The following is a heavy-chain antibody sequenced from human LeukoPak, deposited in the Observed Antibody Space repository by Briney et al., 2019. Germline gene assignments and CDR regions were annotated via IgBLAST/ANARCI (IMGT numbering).Heavy chain of an antibody. CDR3: AKGPRYKYSXSWXVXXTXXXXDY. V-gene: IGHV3-23*01. J-gene: IGHJ4*02. Sequence: GGSLRLSCTASGFTFSSYAMSWVRQAPGKGLEWVSAISGSGGSTYYADSVKGRFTISRDNSKNTLYLQMNSLRAEDTAVYYCAKGPRYKYSXSWXVXXTXXXXDYWGXXTXVTVSS. D-gene: IGHD6-13*01. CDR2: ISGSGGST. CDR1: GFTFSSYA.